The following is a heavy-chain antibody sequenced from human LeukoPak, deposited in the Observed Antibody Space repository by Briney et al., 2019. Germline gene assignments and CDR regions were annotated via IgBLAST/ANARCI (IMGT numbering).Heavy chain of an antibody. CDR2: ISYDGSNK. CDR3: ARDGDFWSGYLDY. J-gene: IGHJ4*02. V-gene: IGHV3-30-3*01. CDR1: GFTFSSYA. Sequence: GRSLRLSCAASGFTFSSYAMHWVRQAPGKGLEWVAVISYDGSNKYYADSVKGRFTISRDNSKNTLYLQMNSLRAEDTAVYYCARDGDFWSGYLDYWGQGTLVTVSS. D-gene: IGHD3-3*01.